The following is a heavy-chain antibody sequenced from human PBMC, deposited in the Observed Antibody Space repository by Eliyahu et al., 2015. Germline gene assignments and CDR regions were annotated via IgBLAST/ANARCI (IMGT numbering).Heavy chain of an antibody. D-gene: IGHD2-8*02. CDR2: IIPIFGTA. J-gene: IGHJ5*02. V-gene: IGHV1-69*06. CDR1: GGTFSSYA. Sequence: EVKKPGSSVKVSCKASGGTFSSYAISWVRQAPGQGLEWMGGIIPIFGTANYAQKFQGRVTITADKSTSTAXMELSSLRSEDTAVYYCARGSGGYCTGGVCLGDWFDPWGQGTLVTVSS. CDR3: ARGSGGYCTGGVCLGDWFDP.